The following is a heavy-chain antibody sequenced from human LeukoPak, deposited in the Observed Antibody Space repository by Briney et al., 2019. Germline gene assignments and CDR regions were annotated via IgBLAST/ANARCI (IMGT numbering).Heavy chain of an antibody. J-gene: IGHJ5*02. CDR1: GDSVSSNSAA. V-gene: IGHV6-1*01. CDR3: ARDSCSSTSCFPLDWFDP. D-gene: IGHD2-2*01. CDR2: TYYRSKWYN. Sequence: SQTLSLTSAISGDSVSSNSAAWNWIRQSPSRGLEWLGRTYYRSKWYNDYAVSVKSRITINPDTSKNQFSLQLNSVTPEDTAVYYCARDSCSSTSCFPLDWFDPWGQGTLVTVSS.